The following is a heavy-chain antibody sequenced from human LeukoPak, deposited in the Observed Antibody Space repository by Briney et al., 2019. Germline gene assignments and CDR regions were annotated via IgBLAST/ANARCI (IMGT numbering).Heavy chain of an antibody. CDR1: GFTFSSYG. CDR2: ISSSGTYI. Sequence: PGGSLRLSCAASGFTFSSYGMNWVRQAPGKGLEWVSSISSSGTYIYFADSVKGRFTISRDNAKNSLYLRMNSLRAEDTALYYCAREQSYSEEIVVVNPPFDYWGQGTLVTVSS. CDR3: AREQSYSEEIVVVNPPFDY. D-gene: IGHD2-21*01. V-gene: IGHV3-21*01. J-gene: IGHJ4*02.